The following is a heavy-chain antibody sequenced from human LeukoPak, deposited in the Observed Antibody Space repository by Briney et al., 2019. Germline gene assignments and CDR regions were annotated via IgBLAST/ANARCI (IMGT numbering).Heavy chain of an antibody. CDR1: GVSISSGSNY. D-gene: IGHD1-26*01. J-gene: IGHJ4*02. V-gene: IGHV4-39*07. Sequence: SETLSLTCSVSGVSISSGSNYWGWIRQPPGKTLEWIGSIYSSGSTYYNPSLKSRVIILFDTAKNHFSLNLSSVTAADMAVYFCARSMYSGTYWGSFHFWGQGTQVTASS. CDR2: IYSSGST. CDR3: ARSMYSGTYWGSFHF.